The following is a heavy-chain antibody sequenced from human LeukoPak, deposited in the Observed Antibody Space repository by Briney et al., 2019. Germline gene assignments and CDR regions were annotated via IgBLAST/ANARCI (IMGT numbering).Heavy chain of an antibody. J-gene: IGHJ4*02. V-gene: IGHV4-39*01. CDR3: ARKDYGDFYFDY. Sequence: SETLSLTCAVYGGSFSGYYWDWIRQPPGKGPEWIGSIYYSGSTYYNPSLKSRVTISVDTSKNQFSLKLSSVTAADTAVYYCARKDYGDFYFDYWGQGTLVTVSS. D-gene: IGHD4-17*01. CDR1: GGSFSGYY. CDR2: IYYSGST.